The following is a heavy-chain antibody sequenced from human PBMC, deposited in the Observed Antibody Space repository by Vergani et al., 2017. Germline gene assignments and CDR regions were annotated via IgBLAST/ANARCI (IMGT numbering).Heavy chain of an antibody. CDR2: INPSGGST. V-gene: IGHV1-46*03. J-gene: IGHJ6*02. CDR1: GYTFTSYY. Sequence: QVQLVQSGAEVKKPGASVKVSCKASGYTFTSYYMHWVRQAPGQGLEWMGIINPSGGSTSYAQKFQGRVPMTRDTSTSTVYMELSSLRSEDTAVYYCARDLYYYDSSGRGGMDVWGQGTTVTVSS. CDR3: ARDLYYYDSSGRGGMDV. D-gene: IGHD3-22*01.